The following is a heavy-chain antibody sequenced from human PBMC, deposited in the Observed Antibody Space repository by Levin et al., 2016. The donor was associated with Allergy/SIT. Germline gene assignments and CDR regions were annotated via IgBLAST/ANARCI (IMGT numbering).Heavy chain of an antibody. Sequence: ASVKVSCKASGYTFTTYAIHWVRQAPGQRLEWMGWINGGNGNTMYSQKFQDRVTITRDTSATTGYMELRSLRSEDTAMYYCAKAAKSGWYDGWGQGTLVTVSS. J-gene: IGHJ5*02. CDR3: AKAAKSGWYDG. CDR2: INGGNGNT. D-gene: IGHD1-26*01. V-gene: IGHV1-3*01. CDR1: GYTFTTYA.